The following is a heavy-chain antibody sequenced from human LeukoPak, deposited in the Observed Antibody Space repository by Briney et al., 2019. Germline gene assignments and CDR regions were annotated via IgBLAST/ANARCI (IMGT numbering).Heavy chain of an antibody. CDR2: IKQDGSEK. J-gene: IGHJ4*02. CDR1: GFTFSSYW. V-gene: IGHV3-7*01. CDR3: ARDRQWQNY. D-gene: IGHD6-19*01. Sequence: GGSLRLSSAASGFTFSSYWIRWVRQAPGKRLERVANIKQDGSEKYYVDSVKGRFTISRDNAKNSLYLQMNSLRAEDTAVYYCARDRQWQNYWGQGTLVTVSS.